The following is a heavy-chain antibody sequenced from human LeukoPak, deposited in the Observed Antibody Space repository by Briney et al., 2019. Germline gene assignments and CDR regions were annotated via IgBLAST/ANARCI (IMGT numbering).Heavy chain of an antibody. D-gene: IGHD6-13*01. V-gene: IGHV3-33*01. J-gene: IGHJ4*02. CDR1: GVILWNYG. CDR2: ILFDGSEE. Sequence: GGSLRLSCTMSGVILWNYGMHWVRQAPGKGLEWLAVILFDGSEEYYVDSVKGRFTISRDNSRDTLYLQMNSLRPDDTGVYYCGRDRNLGIAHFDYIGYWGQGTLVTVAS. CDR3: GRDRNLGIAHFDYIGY.